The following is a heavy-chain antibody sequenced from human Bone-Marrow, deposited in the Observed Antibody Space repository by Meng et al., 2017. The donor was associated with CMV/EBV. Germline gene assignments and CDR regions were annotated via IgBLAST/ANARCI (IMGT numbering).Heavy chain of an antibody. V-gene: IGHV3-11*04. CDR3: ARDSVLLWFGELKGYYGMDV. CDR2: ISSSGSTI. Sequence: GGSLRLSCAASGFTFSDYYMSWIRQAPGKGLEWVSYISSSGSTIYYADSVKGRFTISRDNAKNSLYLQMNSLRAEDTAVYYCARDSVLLWFGELKGYYGMDVWGQGTTVTVSS. CDR1: GFTFSDYY. J-gene: IGHJ6*02. D-gene: IGHD3-10*01.